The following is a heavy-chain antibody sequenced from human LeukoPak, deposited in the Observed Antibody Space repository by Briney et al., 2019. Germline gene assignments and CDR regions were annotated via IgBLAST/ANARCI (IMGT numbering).Heavy chain of an antibody. V-gene: IGHV3-23*01. CDR1: GFTFSSYG. Sequence: GGSLRLSCAASGFTFSSYGMSWVRQAPGRGLEYVSSISGSGGTTYYADSVKDRFTISRDNSKNTLYLQMDSLRADDTALYYCAKDRSGYDYYGQYYFDYWGQGTLVTVSS. D-gene: IGHD5-12*01. CDR2: ISGSGGTT. CDR3: AKDRSGYDYYGQYYFDY. J-gene: IGHJ4*02.